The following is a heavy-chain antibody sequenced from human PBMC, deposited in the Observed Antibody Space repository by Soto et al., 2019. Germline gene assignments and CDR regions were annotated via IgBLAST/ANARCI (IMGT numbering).Heavy chain of an antibody. CDR3: ARSLFLASTDTEPFDN. CDR2: ISGGGNDA. D-gene: IGHD3-3*02. V-gene: IGHV3-23*01. CDR1: RFTFSSYA. Sequence: EVQLLESGGGLVQPGGSLVLSCAASRFTFSSYAMSWVRQAPGKGLEWVSYISGGGNDAYYADSVKGRFTISRDNSQNTLYLQKSSLRADDTAVYYCARSLFLASTDTEPFDNWGQGALVTVSS. J-gene: IGHJ4*02.